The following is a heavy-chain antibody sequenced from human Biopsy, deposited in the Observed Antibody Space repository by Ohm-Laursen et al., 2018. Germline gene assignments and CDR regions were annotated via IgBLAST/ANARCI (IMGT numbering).Heavy chain of an antibody. Sequence: TLSLTCAVFGKTFSDYHWSWIRQPPGKGLEWIGQINQAGTTNYNPSLKSRVSISADASKYEFSLRLTSLTAADTAVYLCGNEVHGRDYWGLGAQVTVSS. J-gene: IGHJ4*02. CDR3: GNEVHGRDY. CDR2: INQAGTT. D-gene: IGHD2-15*01. V-gene: IGHV4-34*08. CDR1: GKTFSDYH.